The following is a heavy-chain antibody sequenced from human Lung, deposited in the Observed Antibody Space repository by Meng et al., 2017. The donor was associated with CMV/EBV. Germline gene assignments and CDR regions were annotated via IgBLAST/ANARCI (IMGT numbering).Heavy chain of an antibody. J-gene: IGHJ4*02. CDR1: GFTFSSYE. Sequence: GGSLRLXCAASGFTFSSYEMHWVRQAPGKGLEWVSYISDSGSPIYHADSVKGRFTISRDNAKNSLYLQMNSLRAEDTAAYYCARWGCSSNGCYTGKYSFDYXGQGXLVTVSS. CDR2: ISDSGSPI. D-gene: IGHD2-2*02. CDR3: ARWGCSSNGCYTGKYSFDY. V-gene: IGHV3-48*03.